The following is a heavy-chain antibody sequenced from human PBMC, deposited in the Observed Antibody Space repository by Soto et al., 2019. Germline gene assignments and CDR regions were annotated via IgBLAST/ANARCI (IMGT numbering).Heavy chain of an antibody. Sequence: GGSLRLSCAASGFTFTNAWMSWVRQAPGKGLEWVGRIKSKTGGGTTDYAAPVKGRFTISRDDSKNTLSLQMNSLKTEDTAVYYCTTDRFNWGQGTLVTVSS. CDR2: IKSKTGGGTT. CDR1: GFTFTNAW. J-gene: IGHJ4*02. V-gene: IGHV3-15*01. CDR3: TTDRFN.